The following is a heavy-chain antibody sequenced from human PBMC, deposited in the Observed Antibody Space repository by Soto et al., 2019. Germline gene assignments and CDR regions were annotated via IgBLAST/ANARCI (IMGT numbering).Heavy chain of an antibody. CDR2: ISGSGGRT. J-gene: IGHJ4*02. CDR1: GFTFSTYS. D-gene: IGHD3-22*01. Sequence: PGGSLRLSCAASGFTFSTYSMNWVRQAPGKGLEWVSYISGSGGRTYYADSVKGRFTISRDNSKNTLYLQMNSLRAEDTAVYYCAALIVVVMYPDYWGQGTLVTVSS. CDR3: AALIVVVMYPDY. V-gene: IGHV3-23*01.